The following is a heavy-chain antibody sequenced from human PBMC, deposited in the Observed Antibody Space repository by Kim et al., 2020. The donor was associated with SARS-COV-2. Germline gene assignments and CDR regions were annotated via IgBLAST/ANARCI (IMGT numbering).Heavy chain of an antibody. V-gene: IGHV6-1*01. Sequence: VSIKSRMTINPDTAKNQFCLQMNSLTPEETAVYYCARVLRYSGSFRGCDYWGQGTLVTVSS. D-gene: IGHD6-13*01. J-gene: IGHJ4*02. CDR3: ARVLRYSGSFRGCDY.